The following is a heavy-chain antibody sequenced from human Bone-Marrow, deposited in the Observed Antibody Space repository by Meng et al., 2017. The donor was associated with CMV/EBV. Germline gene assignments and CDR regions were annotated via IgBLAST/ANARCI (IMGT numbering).Heavy chain of an antibody. CDR2: IKQDGSEK. Sequence: GGSLRLSCVASGFTFNTYWMSWVRQAPGKGLEWVTNIKQDGSEKYYVGSVKGRFTISRDNAKNSLYLQMNSLRAEDTAVHYCARDPRVKSYVVVPAASDYWGQGTMVTVSS. CDR3: ARDPRVKSYVVVPAASDY. CDR1: GFTFNTYW. V-gene: IGHV3-7*01. J-gene: IGHJ4*02. D-gene: IGHD2-2*01.